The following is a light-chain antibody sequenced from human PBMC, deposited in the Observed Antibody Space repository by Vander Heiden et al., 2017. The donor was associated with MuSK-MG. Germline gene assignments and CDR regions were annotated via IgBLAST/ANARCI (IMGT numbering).Light chain of an antibody. CDR1: QSVSSS. CDR3: QPENNWPALRT. J-gene: IGKJ2*02. CDR2: GAS. V-gene: IGKV3-15*01. Sequence: TQSPATLAASPCDRATLTSRARQSVSSSLDWYKQKPGQAPRLLISGASTRATGIKARFSGSGHGTEFTLTISSLLTKDFAVYYCQPENNWPALRTLGQGTKLEIK.